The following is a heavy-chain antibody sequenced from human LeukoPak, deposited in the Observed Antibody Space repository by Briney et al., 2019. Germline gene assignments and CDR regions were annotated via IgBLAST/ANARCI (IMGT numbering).Heavy chain of an antibody. CDR1: GINFADYA. Sequence: GGSLRLSCVVSGINFADYAMHWVRQPPGKGLEWVSLISADGGSTSSADSVKGRFSISRDNSKNSLYLQMNSLRSEDTAMYYSAKESGKFDYWGQGTLVAVSS. CDR2: ISADGGST. CDR3: AKESGKFDY. J-gene: IGHJ4*02. V-gene: IGHV3-43*02.